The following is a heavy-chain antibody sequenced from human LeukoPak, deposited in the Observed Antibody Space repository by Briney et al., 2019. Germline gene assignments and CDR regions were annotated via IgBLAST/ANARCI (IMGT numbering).Heavy chain of an antibody. V-gene: IGHV1-69*05. J-gene: IGHJ5*02. Sequence: SVKVSCKASGGTFSSYAISWVRQAPGQGLEWMGGIIPIFGTANYAQKFQGRVTITTDESTSTAYMELSSLRSEDTAVYYCARANSYYYDSSGYYDWFDPWGRGTLVTVSS. CDR3: ARANSYYYDSSGYYDWFDP. CDR2: IIPIFGTA. CDR1: GGTFSSYA. D-gene: IGHD3-22*01.